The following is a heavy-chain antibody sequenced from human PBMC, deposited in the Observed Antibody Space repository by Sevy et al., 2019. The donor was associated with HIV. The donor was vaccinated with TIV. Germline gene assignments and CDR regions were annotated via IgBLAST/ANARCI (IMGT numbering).Heavy chain of an antibody. CDR2: INHSGST. D-gene: IGHD6-19*01. CDR3: ARAGEEQWLVTGLAFDL. CDR1: GGSFSGYY. J-gene: IGHJ3*01. V-gene: IGHV4-34*01. Sequence: SETLSLTCAVYGGSFSGYYWSWIRQPPGKGLEWIGEINHSGSTNYNPSLKSRVTISVDTCKNRFSLKQSSVTAADTAVYYCARAGEEQWLVTGLAFDLWGQGTMVTVS.